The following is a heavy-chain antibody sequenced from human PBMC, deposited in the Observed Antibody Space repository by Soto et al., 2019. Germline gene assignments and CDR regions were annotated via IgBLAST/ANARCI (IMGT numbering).Heavy chain of an antibody. CDR1: GGSITSGGYF. Sequence: KTSETLSLTCTVSGGSITSGGYFWSWIRQHPGKGLEWIGYMYYTGDTYYNPSLKSRVIISVGTSKNQFSLNLSSVTAADTAVYYCARGWVQSHYFDFWGQGTLVTVS. J-gene: IGHJ4*02. V-gene: IGHV4-31*03. CDR2: MYYTGDT. D-gene: IGHD1-1*01. CDR3: ARGWVQSHYFDF.